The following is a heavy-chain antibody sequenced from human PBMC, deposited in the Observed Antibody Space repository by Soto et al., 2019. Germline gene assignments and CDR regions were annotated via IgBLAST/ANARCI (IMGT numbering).Heavy chain of an antibody. CDR1: GYTFTSYG. V-gene: IGHV1-18*01. J-gene: IGHJ6*02. Sequence: GASVKVSCTASGYTFTSYGIIWVRQAPGQGLEWMGWISAYNGNTNYAQKLQGRVTMTTDTSTSTAYMELRSLRSDDTAVYYCARDARLYYYYGMDVWGQGTTVTVSS. CDR3: ARDARLYYYYGMDV. CDR2: ISAYNGNT. D-gene: IGHD5-12*01.